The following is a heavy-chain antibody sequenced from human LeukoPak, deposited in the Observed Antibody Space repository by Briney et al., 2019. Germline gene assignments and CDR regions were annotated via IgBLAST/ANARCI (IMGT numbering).Heavy chain of an antibody. CDR3: AKRVPYSSSSVYFDY. D-gene: IGHD6-6*01. CDR1: GFIFSNYG. CDR2: ISDSGGDR. Sequence: GGSLRLSCAASGFIFSNYGMSWVRQARGKELEWVSAISDSGGDRYYADSVKGRFTISKDISKNTLHLQMNNLRAEDTAVYYCAKRVPYSSSSVYFDYWGQGTLVTVSS. V-gene: IGHV3-23*01. J-gene: IGHJ4*02.